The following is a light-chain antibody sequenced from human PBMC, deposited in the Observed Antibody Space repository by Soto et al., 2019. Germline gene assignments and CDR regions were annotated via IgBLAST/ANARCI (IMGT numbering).Light chain of an antibody. CDR2: DVN. CDR3: SSYTSSSTLVV. V-gene: IGLV2-14*03. J-gene: IGLJ2*01. CDR1: SSDVGGYNY. Sequence: QSALTQAASVSGSPGQSITISCSGTSSDVGGYNYVSWYQHHPGKAPKLMIYDVNNRPSGVSYRFSGSKSGNTASLTISGLQAEDEADYYCSSYTSSSTLVVFGGGTKLTVL.